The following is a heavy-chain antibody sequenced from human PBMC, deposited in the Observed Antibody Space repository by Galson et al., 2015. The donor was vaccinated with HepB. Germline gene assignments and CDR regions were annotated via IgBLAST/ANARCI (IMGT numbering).Heavy chain of an antibody. CDR2: IYYSGST. CDR3: ARASYGWYFDL. D-gene: IGHD5-18*01. CDR1: GGSISSSSYY. Sequence: ETLSLTCTVSGGSISSSSYYWGWIRQPPGKGLEWIGSIYYSGSTYYNPSLKSRVTISVDTSKNQFSLKLSSVTAADTAVYYCARASYGWYFDLWGRGTLVTVSS. J-gene: IGHJ2*01. V-gene: IGHV4-39*07.